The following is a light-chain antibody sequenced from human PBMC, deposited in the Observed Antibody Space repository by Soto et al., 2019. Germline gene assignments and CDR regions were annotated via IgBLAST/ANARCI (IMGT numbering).Light chain of an antibody. J-gene: IGKJ1*01. V-gene: IGKV1-5*03. CDR3: QQYNSYST. CDR1: QTISSW. Sequence: DIQMTQSPSTLSGSVGDRVTITCRAGQTISSWLAWYQQKPGKAPKLLIYKASTLKSGVPSRFSGSGSGTEFTLTISSLQPDDFATYYCQQYNSYSTFGQGTKVDI. CDR2: KAS.